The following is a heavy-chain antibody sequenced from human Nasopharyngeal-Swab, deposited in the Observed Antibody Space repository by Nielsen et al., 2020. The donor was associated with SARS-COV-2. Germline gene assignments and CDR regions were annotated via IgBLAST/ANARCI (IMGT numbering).Heavy chain of an antibody. V-gene: IGHV3-30*18. CDR1: EFTFSSYW. CDR2: ISHDGSDK. Sequence: GESLKISCAASEFTFSSYWMSWVRQPPGKGLEWVAVISHDGSDKFYADSVKGRFSISRDTSRSTLYLQLNSLRAEDTALYYCAKADRGGSYFSQYYYYMDVWGTGTTVTVSS. CDR3: AKADRGGSYFSQYYYYMDV. D-gene: IGHD1-26*01. J-gene: IGHJ6*03.